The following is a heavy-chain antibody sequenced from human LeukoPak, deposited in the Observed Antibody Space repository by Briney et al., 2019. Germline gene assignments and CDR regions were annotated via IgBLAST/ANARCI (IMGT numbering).Heavy chain of an antibody. CDR2: INQDGSKK. Sequence: GGPLRLSCVASRFTFSNYWMSWVRQAPGKGLEWVANINQDGSKKPYADSMKGRFTISRDNAKESLYLQLNSLRADDTAVYYCAKESGITMIVVVRYLDYWGQGTLVTVSS. V-gene: IGHV3-7*01. CDR1: RFTFSNYW. D-gene: IGHD3-22*01. J-gene: IGHJ4*02. CDR3: AKESGITMIVVVRYLDY.